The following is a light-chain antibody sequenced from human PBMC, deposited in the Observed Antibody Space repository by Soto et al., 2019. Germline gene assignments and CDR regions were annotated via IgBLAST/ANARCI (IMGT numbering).Light chain of an antibody. CDR3: AAWDDSLNGVV. CDR1: SSNIGSTT. J-gene: IGLJ3*02. V-gene: IGLV1-44*01. CDR2: NNN. Sequence: QLVLTQQPSASGTPGQRVTIACSGSSSNIGSTTVKWYQQLPGTAPKLLIYNNNQRPSGVPDRFSGSKSGTSASLAISGLQSEDEADYYCAAWDDSLNGVVFGGGTKLTVL.